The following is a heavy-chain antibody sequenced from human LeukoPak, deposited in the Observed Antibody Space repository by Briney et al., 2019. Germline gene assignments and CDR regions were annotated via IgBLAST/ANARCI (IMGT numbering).Heavy chain of an antibody. Sequence: GGTLRLSCAASGFTFSSYGMNWVRQAPGKVLEWVSVITGGGGSTYYADSVKGRFTISRDNSKNALYLQMNSLRAEDTAVYYCAKDLHYGSADYWGQGTLVTVSS. J-gene: IGHJ4*02. D-gene: IGHD3-10*01. CDR2: ITGGGGST. CDR1: GFTFSSYG. V-gene: IGHV3-23*01. CDR3: AKDLHYGSADY.